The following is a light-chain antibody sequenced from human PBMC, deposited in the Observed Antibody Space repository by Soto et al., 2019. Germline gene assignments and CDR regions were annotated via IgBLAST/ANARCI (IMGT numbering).Light chain of an antibody. V-gene: IGKV3-15*01. Sequence: EIVMTQSPATLSVSPGERATLSCRASQSVSSNLAWYQQKPGQAPRLLIYGATTRPTGIPARFSGSGSGTGFTLPISSLQSEDFAVYYCHQYNNWPMTFGQGTKVEI. CDR2: GAT. J-gene: IGKJ1*01. CDR3: HQYNNWPMT. CDR1: QSVSSN.